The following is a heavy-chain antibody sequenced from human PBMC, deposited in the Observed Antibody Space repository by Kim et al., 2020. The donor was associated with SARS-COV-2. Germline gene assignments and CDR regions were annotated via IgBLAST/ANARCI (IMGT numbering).Heavy chain of an antibody. V-gene: IGHV3-21*01. D-gene: IGHD2-2*01. CDR1: GFTFSSYS. Sequence: GGSLRLSCAASGFTFSSYSMNWVRQAPGKGLEWVSSISSSSSYIYYADSVKGRFTISRDNAKNSLYLQMNSLRAEDTAVYYCARLGLIMLNCSSTSCYWFDPWGQGSLFTVSS. CDR3: ARLGLIMLNCSSTSCYWFDP. CDR2: ISSSSSYI. J-gene: IGHJ5*02.